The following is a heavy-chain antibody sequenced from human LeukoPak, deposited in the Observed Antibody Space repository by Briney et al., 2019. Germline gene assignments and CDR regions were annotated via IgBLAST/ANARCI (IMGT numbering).Heavy chain of an antibody. J-gene: IGHJ4*02. D-gene: IGHD6-13*01. CDR3: ARDLGYSSSWYDY. Sequence: TGGSLRLSCAASGFTFSSYGMHWVRQAPGKGLEWVAVIWYDGSNKYYADSVKGRFTISRDNSKNTLYLQMNSLRAEDTAVYYCARDLGYSSSWYDYWGQGTLVTVSS. V-gene: IGHV3-33*01. CDR1: GFTFSSYG. CDR2: IWYDGSNK.